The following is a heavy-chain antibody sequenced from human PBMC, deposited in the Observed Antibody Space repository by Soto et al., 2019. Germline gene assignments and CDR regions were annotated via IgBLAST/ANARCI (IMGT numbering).Heavy chain of an antibody. CDR2: QSGST. V-gene: IGHV4-61*01. Sequence: QVQLQESGPGLVKPSETLSLTCTVSGGSVTSGSYHWTWIRQPPGKGLEWIGQSGSTNYNPSLSSRITISVAPSKNQFSLNLSSLTAADTAVYYCAVYIAGAGGDGYWGRGTLVTVSS. CDR1: GGSVTSGSYH. J-gene: IGHJ4*02. D-gene: IGHD6-19*01. CDR3: AVYIAGAGGDGY.